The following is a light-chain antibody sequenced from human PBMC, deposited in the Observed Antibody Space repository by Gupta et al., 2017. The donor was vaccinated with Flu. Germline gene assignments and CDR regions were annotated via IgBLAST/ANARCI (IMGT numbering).Light chain of an antibody. Sequence: QSALTQPASVSGSPGQSITISCTGTSSDVGGYYLVSWYQQHPGKAPKLIMYDVSDRPSGVSNRFSGSKSGKTASLTISGLQTEDEADYYCSSYTDSSTLYLVFGGGTRLTVL. V-gene: IGLV2-14*01. J-gene: IGLJ3*02. CDR2: DVS. CDR1: SSDVGGYYL. CDR3: SSYTDSSTLYLV.